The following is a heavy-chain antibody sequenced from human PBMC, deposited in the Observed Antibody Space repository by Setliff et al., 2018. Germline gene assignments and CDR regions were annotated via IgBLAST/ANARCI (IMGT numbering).Heavy chain of an antibody. CDR2: IWYDGSNK. D-gene: IGHD1-1*01. J-gene: IGHJ6*03. CDR3: ARDREGDGNYYMDV. CDR1: GFTFSAYG. Sequence: GGSLRLSCAASGFTFSAYGMHWVRQAPGKGLEWVAYIWYDGSNKYYVDSVKGRFTVSRDNSKDTLYLQMNSLRVEDSAIYYCARDREGDGNYYMDVWGKGTTVTVS. V-gene: IGHV3-30*02.